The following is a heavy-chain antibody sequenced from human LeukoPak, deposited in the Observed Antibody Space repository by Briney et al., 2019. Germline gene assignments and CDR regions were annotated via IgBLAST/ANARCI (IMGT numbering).Heavy chain of an antibody. CDR3: ASVVPAAIVSRYFDL. D-gene: IGHD2-2*02. CDR1: GGSFSGYY. J-gene: IGHJ2*01. CDR2: IYYSGST. Sequence: SETLSLTCAVYGGSFSGYYWNWIRQPPGKGLEWIGYIYYSGSTYYNPSLKSQVTISVDTSKNQFSLKLGSVTAADTAVYYCASVVPAAIVSRYFDLWGRGTLVTVSS. V-gene: IGHV4-59*06.